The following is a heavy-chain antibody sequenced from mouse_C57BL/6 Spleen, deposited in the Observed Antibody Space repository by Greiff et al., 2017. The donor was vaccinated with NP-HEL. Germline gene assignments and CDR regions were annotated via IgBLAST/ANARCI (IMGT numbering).Heavy chain of an antibody. CDR2: ISSGGDYI. D-gene: IGHD2-4*01. CDR3: TRVSYDYDGDFDY. V-gene: IGHV5-9-1*02. CDR1: GFTFSSYA. Sequence: EVQVVESGEGLVKPGGSLKLSCAASGFTFSSYAMSWVRQTPEKRLEWVAYISSGGDYIYYADTVKGRFTISRDNARNTLYLQMSSLKSEDTAMYYCTRVSYDYDGDFDYWGQGTTLTVSS. J-gene: IGHJ2*01.